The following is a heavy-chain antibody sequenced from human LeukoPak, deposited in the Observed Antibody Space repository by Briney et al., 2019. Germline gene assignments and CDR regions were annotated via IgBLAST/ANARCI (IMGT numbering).Heavy chain of an antibody. D-gene: IGHD2-15*01. Sequence: SETLSLTCTVSGGSISRGDYYWSWIRQPPGKGLEWIGYIYYSGSTYYNPSLKSRVTISVDTSKNQFSLKLSSVTAADTAVHYCARGGAARSVAFDIWGQGTMVTVSS. CDR2: IYYSGST. CDR1: GGSISRGDYY. CDR3: ARGGAARSVAFDI. V-gene: IGHV4-30-4*08. J-gene: IGHJ3*02.